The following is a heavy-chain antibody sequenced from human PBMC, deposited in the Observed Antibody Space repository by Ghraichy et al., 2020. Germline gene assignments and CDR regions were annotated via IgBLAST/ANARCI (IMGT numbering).Heavy chain of an antibody. Sequence: LSLTCATSRFIFSSYGMHWVRQAPGKGLEWVAVIWYDGSNKYYADSVKGRFTVSRDNSKNTLYLQLNSLRVEDTAVYYCASGGLWFGEFPTDYFDYWGQGTLVTVSS. CDR2: IWYDGSNK. CDR3: ASGGLWFGEFPTDYFDY. V-gene: IGHV3-33*01. J-gene: IGHJ4*02. CDR1: RFIFSSYG. D-gene: IGHD3-10*01.